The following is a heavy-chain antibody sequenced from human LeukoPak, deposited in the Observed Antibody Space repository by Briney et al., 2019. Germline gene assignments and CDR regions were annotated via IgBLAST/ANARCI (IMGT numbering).Heavy chain of an antibody. V-gene: IGHV3-9*01. D-gene: IGHD5-18*01. Sequence: GGSLRLSCAASGFTFDDYAMHWVRQAPGEGLEWVSGISWNSGSIGYADSVKGRFTISRDNAKNSLYLQMNSLRAEDTALYYCAKDSRYSYAGNFDYWGQGTLVTVSS. J-gene: IGHJ4*02. CDR3: AKDSRYSYAGNFDY. CDR1: GFTFDDYA. CDR2: ISWNSGSI.